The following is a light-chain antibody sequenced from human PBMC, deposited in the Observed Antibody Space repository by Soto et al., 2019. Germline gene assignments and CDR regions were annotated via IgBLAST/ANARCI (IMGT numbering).Light chain of an antibody. CDR2: KAS. J-gene: IGKJ1*01. V-gene: IGKV1-5*03. CDR3: QQYNTYPWT. CDR1: QSISSW. Sequence: DIQMTQSPSTLSASVGDRVTITCRANQSISSWLAWYQQKPGKAPKVLIYKASSLESGVPSRFSGSGSVTEFTLTISSLQPDDFATYYCQQYNTYPWTFGQGTQVEIK.